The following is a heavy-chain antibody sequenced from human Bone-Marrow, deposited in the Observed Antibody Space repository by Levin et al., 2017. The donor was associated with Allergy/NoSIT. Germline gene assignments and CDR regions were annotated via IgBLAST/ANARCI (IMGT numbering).Heavy chain of an antibody. CDR3: ARGPQPGYSSSWYVREAGMVDV. J-gene: IGHJ6*02. Sequence: SETLSLTCAVYGGSFSGYYWSWIRQPPGKGLEWIGEINHSGSTNYNPSLKSRVTISVDTSKNQFSLKLSSVTAADTAVYYCARGPQPGYSSSWYVREAGMVDVWGQGTTVTVSS. CDR2: INHSGST. CDR1: GGSFSGYY. D-gene: IGHD6-13*01. V-gene: IGHV4-34*01.